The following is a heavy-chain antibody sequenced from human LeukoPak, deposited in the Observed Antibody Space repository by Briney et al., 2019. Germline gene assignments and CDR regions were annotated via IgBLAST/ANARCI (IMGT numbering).Heavy chain of an antibody. D-gene: IGHD3-10*01. CDR2: IYYSGST. V-gene: IGHV4-30-4*01. Sequence: PSQTLSLTCTVSGGSLSSGDYYWSWIRQPPGKGLGWFGYIYYSGSTYYNPSLKSRVTISVDTSKNQFSLKLSSVTAADTAVYYCARDIPLYGSGIDIWGQGTMVTVSS. CDR1: GGSLSSGDYY. CDR3: ARDIPLYGSGIDI. J-gene: IGHJ3*02.